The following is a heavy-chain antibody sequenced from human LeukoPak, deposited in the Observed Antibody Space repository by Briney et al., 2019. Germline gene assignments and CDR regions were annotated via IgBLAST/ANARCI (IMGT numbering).Heavy chain of an antibody. Sequence: ASVKVSCKASGYTFTSYGISWVRQAPGQGLEWMGWISAYNGNTNYAQKLQGRVTMTTDTSTSTAYMELRSLRSDDTAVYYCARDLGVYYDSSGRNDAFDIWGQGTMVTVSS. CDR3: ARDLGVYYDSSGRNDAFDI. CDR2: ISAYNGNT. CDR1: GYTFTSYG. V-gene: IGHV1-18*01. J-gene: IGHJ3*02. D-gene: IGHD3-22*01.